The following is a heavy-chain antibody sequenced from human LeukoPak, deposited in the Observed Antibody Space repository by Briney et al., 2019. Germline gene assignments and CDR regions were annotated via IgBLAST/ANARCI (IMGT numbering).Heavy chain of an antibody. CDR1: GFTFSSYA. Sequence: PGGSLRLSCAASGFTFSSYAMHWVCQAPGKGLEWVAVISYDGSNKYYADSVKGRFTISRDNSKNTLHLQMNSLRAEDTAVYYCASLNGNLFDYWGQGTLVTVSS. CDR3: ASLNGNLFDY. CDR2: ISYDGSNK. J-gene: IGHJ4*02. D-gene: IGHD4-23*01. V-gene: IGHV3-30-3*01.